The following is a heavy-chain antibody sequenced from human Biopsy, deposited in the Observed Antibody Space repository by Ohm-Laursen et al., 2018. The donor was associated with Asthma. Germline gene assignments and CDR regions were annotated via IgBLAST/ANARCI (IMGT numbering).Heavy chain of an antibody. D-gene: IGHD3-3*01. CDR1: GFTFSSYG. Sequence: SLRLSCSASGFTFSSYGMHWVRQAPGKGLEWVAVISYDGSNKYYADSVKGRFTISRDNSKNALYLQMNSLRAEDTAVYYCAKWDTYYDFWSGYYTRYNYYYYGMDVWGQGTTVTVSS. CDR2: ISYDGSNK. V-gene: IGHV3-30*18. CDR3: AKWDTYYDFWSGYYTRYNYYYYGMDV. J-gene: IGHJ6*02.